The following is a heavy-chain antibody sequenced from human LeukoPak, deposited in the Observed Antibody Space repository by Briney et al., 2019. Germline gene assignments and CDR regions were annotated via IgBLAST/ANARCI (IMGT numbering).Heavy chain of an antibody. J-gene: IGHJ4*02. V-gene: IGHV4-31*03. D-gene: IGHD6-13*01. CDR1: GGSISSGGYY. Sequence: SRTLSLTCTVSGGSISSGGYYWSWIRQHPGKGLEWIGYIYYSGSTYYNPSLKSRVTISVDTSKNQFSLKLSSVTAADTAVYYCARVVRDPSSSWYFDYWGQGTLVTVSS. CDR3: ARVVRDPSSSWYFDY. CDR2: IYYSGST.